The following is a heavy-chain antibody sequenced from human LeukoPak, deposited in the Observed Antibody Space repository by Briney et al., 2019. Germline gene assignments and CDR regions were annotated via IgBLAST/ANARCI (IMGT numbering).Heavy chain of an antibody. D-gene: IGHD4-11*01. CDR2: ISTSSRTI. CDR1: GFTFSSYT. CDR3: ARGRRDYSNYEGTLEY. Sequence: PGGSLRLSCAASGFTFSSYTMDWVRQATGKGLEWVAYISTSSRTIYYADSVKGRFTISRDDAKNSLSLHMDSLRAEDTAVYYCARGRRDYSNYEGTLEYWGQGTLVTVSS. J-gene: IGHJ4*02. V-gene: IGHV3-48*01.